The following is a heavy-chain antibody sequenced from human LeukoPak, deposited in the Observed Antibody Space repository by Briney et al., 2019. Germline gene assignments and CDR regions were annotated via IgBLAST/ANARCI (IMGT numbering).Heavy chain of an antibody. Sequence: SETLSLTCTVSGGSISSGGYYWSWIRQPPGKGLEWIGYIYHSGSTYYNPSLKSRVTISVDRSKNQFSLKLSSVTAADTAVYYCARASQTHDFWSGYYIYYFDYWGQGTLVTVSS. CDR1: GGSISSGGYY. D-gene: IGHD3-3*01. CDR3: ARASQTHDFWSGYYIYYFDY. V-gene: IGHV4-30-2*01. J-gene: IGHJ4*02. CDR2: IYHSGST.